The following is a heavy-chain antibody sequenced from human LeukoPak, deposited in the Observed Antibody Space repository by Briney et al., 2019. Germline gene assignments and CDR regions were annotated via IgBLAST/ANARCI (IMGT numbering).Heavy chain of an antibody. CDR1: GYTFTSYD. CDR3: ARVLPRDIPNIVGARDCAFDI. D-gene: IGHD1-26*01. J-gene: IGHJ3*02. CDR2: IIPILGIA. Sequence: GASVKVSCRASGYTFTSYDINWVRQAPGQGLEWMVRIIPILGIANYAQKFQGRVTITADKSTSTAYMELSSLRSEDTAVYYCARVLPRDIPNIVGARDCAFDIWGQGTMVTVSS. V-gene: IGHV1-69*04.